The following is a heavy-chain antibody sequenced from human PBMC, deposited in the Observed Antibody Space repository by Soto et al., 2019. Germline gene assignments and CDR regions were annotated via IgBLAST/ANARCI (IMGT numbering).Heavy chain of an antibody. J-gene: IGHJ4*02. CDR1: GGSISSPSYY. CDR2: IYYSGNT. D-gene: IGHD3-10*01. Sequence: QLQLQESGPGLVKPSENLSLTCSVSGGSISSPSYYWGWTRQPPGKGLEWIGSIYYSGNTYYNPSLKSRVTIFVDTSRTQFSLKVNSVTAADTAVYFCARLPGITTVRRAYWGQGTLVTVSS. CDR3: ARLPGITTVRRAY. V-gene: IGHV4-39*01.